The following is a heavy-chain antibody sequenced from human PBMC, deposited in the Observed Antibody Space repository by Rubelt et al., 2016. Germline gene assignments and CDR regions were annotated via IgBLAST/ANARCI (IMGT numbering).Heavy chain of an antibody. J-gene: IGHJ2*01. CDR1: GGSISSYY. D-gene: IGHD3-22*01. CDR2: IYYSGST. Sequence: QVQLQESGPGLVKPSETLSLTCTVSGGSISSYYWSWIRQPPGKGLEWIGYIYYSGSTNYNPSPRSRFTISVDTSKNQCSLKLSSGTAADTAVYYCARLAVVITHWYFDLWGRGTLVTVSS. CDR3: ARLAVVITHWYFDL. V-gene: IGHV4-59*12.